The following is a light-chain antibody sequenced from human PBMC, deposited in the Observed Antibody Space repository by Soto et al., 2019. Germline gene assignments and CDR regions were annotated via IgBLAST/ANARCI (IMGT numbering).Light chain of an antibody. CDR2: GNS. CDR3: QSYDNSLSVYV. J-gene: IGLJ1*01. V-gene: IGLV2-14*02. Sequence: QSALTQPASVSGSPGQSITISCTGTTSNVGTYKFVSWYQYHPGKAPKLLIYGNSNRPSGVPDRFSGSKSGTSASLAITGLQAEDEADYYCQSYDNSLSVYVFGTGTKVTVL. CDR1: TSNVGTYKF.